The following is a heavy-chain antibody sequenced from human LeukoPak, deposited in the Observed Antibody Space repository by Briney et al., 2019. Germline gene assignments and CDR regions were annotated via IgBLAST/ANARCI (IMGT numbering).Heavy chain of an antibody. CDR1: GDSISSYY. D-gene: IGHD3-22*01. J-gene: IGHJ4*02. Sequence: SETLSLTCTVSGDSISSYYWSWIRQPPGKGLEWIGYIYYSGNTNYNPSLKSRVTISVDTSKNQFSLKLSSVTAADTAVYYCARGGQSTGDYDSSGPLYYFDYWGQGILVTASS. V-gene: IGHV4-59*01. CDR2: IYYSGNT. CDR3: ARGGQSTGDYDSSGPLYYFDY.